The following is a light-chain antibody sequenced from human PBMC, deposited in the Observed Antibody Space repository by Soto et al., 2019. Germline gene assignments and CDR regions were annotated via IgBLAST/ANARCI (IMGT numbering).Light chain of an antibody. CDR2: DAS. V-gene: IGKV3-11*01. Sequence: EIVLTQSPATLSLSPGERATLSCRASQSVSSYLAWYQRKPGQAPRLLIYDASNRATGIPARFSGSGSGTDFTLTISSLEAEVCAVYYCQQRSNWWRFGQGSKVDIK. J-gene: IGKJ1*01. CDR3: QQRSNWWR. CDR1: QSVSSY.